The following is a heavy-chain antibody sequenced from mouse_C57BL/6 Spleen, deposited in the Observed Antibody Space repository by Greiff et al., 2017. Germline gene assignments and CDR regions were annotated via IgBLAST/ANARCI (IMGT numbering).Heavy chain of an antibody. J-gene: IGHJ4*01. D-gene: IGHD2-3*01. V-gene: IGHV14-2*01. CDR3: AREGSIYDGYYGAMDY. CDR2: IDPEDGET. CDR1: GFNIKDYY. Sequence: EVKLMESGAELVKPGASVKLSCTASGFNIKDYYMHWVKQRTEQGLEWIGRIDPEDGETKYAPKFQGKATITADTSSNTAYLQLSSLTSEDTAVYYCAREGSIYDGYYGAMDYWGQGTSVTVSS.